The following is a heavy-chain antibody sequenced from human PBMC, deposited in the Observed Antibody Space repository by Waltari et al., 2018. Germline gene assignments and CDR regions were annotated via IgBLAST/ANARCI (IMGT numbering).Heavy chain of an antibody. Sequence: QLQLQESGPGLVKPSETLSLTCTVSGGSISSSSSYWGWIRQPPGKGLEWIGSIYYSGSTYYNPSLKSRVTISVDTSKNQFSLKLSSVTAADTAVYYCARHFRATVTTGYFDYWGQGTLVTVSS. CDR3: ARHFRATVTTGYFDY. J-gene: IGHJ4*02. CDR1: GGSISSSSSY. CDR2: IYYSGST. V-gene: IGHV4-39*01. D-gene: IGHD4-17*01.